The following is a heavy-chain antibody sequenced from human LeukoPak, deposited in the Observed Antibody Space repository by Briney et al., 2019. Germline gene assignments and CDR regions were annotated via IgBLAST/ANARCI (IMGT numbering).Heavy chain of an antibody. CDR3: ERDSDSGGLSNY. J-gene: IGHJ4*02. CDR2: IYHSGST. CDR1: GNSFSSGFY. Sequence: PSETLSLTCAVSGNSFSSGFYWGCIRQPPGKGLEWIGTIYHSGSTSYNPSLKSRVTISVDTSENQFSLRLSSVTAADTAVYYCERDSDSGGLSNYWGQGILVTVSS. D-gene: IGHD3-22*01. V-gene: IGHV4-38-2*01.